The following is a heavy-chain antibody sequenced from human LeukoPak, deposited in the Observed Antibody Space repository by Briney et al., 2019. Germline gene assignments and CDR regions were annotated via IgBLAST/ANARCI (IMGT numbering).Heavy chain of an antibody. CDR2: IYYSGST. CDR3: ARDGRDGYNLGSALDY. CDR1: GGSISSGDYY. V-gene: IGHV4-30-4*01. D-gene: IGHD5-24*01. J-gene: IGHJ4*02. Sequence: NPSETLSLTCTVSGGSISSGDYYWSWIRQPPGKGLEWIGYIYYSGSTYYNPSLKSRVTISVDTSKNQFSLKLSSVTAADTAVYYCARDGRDGYNLGSALDYWGQGTLVTVSS.